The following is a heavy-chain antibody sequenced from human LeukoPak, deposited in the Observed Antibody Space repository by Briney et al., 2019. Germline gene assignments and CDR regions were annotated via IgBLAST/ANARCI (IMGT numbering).Heavy chain of an antibody. J-gene: IGHJ4*02. Sequence: GGSLRLSCAASGFTFSSYAMSWVRQAPGKGLEWVSAISGSGGSTYYADSVKGRFTISRDNSKNTLYLQMNSLRAENTAVYYCAKGPRFAYCGGDCYSPFDYWGQGTLVTVSS. V-gene: IGHV3-23*01. CDR3: AKGPRFAYCGGDCYSPFDY. D-gene: IGHD2-21*02. CDR1: GFTFSSYA. CDR2: ISGSGGST.